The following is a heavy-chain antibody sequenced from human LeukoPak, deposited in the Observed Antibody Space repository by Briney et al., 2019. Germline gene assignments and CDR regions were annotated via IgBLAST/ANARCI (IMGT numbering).Heavy chain of an antibody. CDR2: INHSGST. CDR1: GGSFSGYY. CDR3: ARPHLPYYYDSSVFDY. Sequence: PSETLSLTCAVYGGSFSGYYWSWIRQPPGNGLEWIGEINHSGSTNYNPSLKSRVTISVDTSKNQFFLKLSSVTAADTAVYYCARPHLPYYYDSSVFDYWGQGTPVTVSS. J-gene: IGHJ4*02. D-gene: IGHD3-22*01. V-gene: IGHV4-34*01.